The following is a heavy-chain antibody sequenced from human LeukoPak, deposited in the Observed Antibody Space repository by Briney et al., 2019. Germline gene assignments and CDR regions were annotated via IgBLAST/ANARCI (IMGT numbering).Heavy chain of an antibody. Sequence: SETLSLTCTVSGGSISSDYWSWIRQPPGKGLEWIGYIYYSGCTNYNPSLKSRLTISVDTSKDQFSLKLSSVTAADTAVYYCVREYYDSSGYFHYWGQGTLVTVSS. J-gene: IGHJ4*02. CDR1: GGSISSDY. D-gene: IGHD3-22*01. CDR2: IYYSGCT. V-gene: IGHV4-59*01. CDR3: VREYYDSSGYFHY.